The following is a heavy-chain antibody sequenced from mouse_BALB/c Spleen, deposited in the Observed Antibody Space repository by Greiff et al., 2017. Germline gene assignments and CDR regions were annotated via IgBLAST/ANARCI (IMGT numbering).Heavy chain of an antibody. CDR1: GYSFTDYI. Sequence: VQLQQTGPELVKPGASVKISCKASGYSFTDYIMLWVKQSHGKSLEWIGNINPYYGSTSYNLKFKGKATLTVDKSSSTAYMQLNSLTSEDSAVYYCARVTTVVATRGAMDYWGQGTSVTVSS. V-gene: IGHV1-39*01. CDR2: INPYYGST. D-gene: IGHD1-1*01. J-gene: IGHJ4*01. CDR3: ARVTTVVATRGAMDY.